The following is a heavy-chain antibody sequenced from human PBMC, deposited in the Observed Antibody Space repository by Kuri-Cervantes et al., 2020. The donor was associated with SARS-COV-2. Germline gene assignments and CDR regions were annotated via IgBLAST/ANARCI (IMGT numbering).Heavy chain of an antibody. Sequence: GESLKTSCAASGFTFSSYGMHWVRQAPGKGLEWVAVISYDGSNKYYADSVKGRFTISRDNSKNTLYLQMNSLRAEDTAVYYCARQGGRAIYFDYWGQGTLVTVSS. J-gene: IGHJ4*02. D-gene: IGHD6-25*01. CDR2: ISYDGSNK. CDR1: GFTFSSYG. CDR3: ARQGGRAIYFDY. V-gene: IGHV3-30*03.